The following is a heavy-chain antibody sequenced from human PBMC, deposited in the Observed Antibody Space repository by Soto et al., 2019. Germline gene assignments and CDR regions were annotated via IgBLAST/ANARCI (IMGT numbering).Heavy chain of an antibody. V-gene: IGHV1-18*01. D-gene: IGHD6-19*01. CDR3: ARASNGWHVDY. J-gene: IGHJ4*02. CDR2: ISAYNGNT. Sequence: QVQLVQSGAEVKKPGASVKVSCKASGYTFTSYGISWVRQAPGQGLEWMGWISAYNGNTNYAQKLQGRVTMTTDTSTSTAYRELRGLRSDDTAVYDCARASNGWHVDYWGQGTLVTVSS. CDR1: GYTFTSYG.